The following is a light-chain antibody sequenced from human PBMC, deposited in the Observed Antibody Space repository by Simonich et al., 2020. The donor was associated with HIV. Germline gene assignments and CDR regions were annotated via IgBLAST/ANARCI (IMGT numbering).Light chain of an antibody. CDR1: QSVSSN. CDR3: QQYNYWPRT. CDR2: GVS. J-gene: IGKJ2*01. Sequence: EIVMTQSPATLSVSPGERATLSCRASQSVSSNFAWFQQHPGQAPRLLIYGVSTRATGIPARFSGSGSGTDFTLTISSLQSEDFAVYYCQQYNYWPRTFGQGTKLEIK. V-gene: IGKV3D-15*01.